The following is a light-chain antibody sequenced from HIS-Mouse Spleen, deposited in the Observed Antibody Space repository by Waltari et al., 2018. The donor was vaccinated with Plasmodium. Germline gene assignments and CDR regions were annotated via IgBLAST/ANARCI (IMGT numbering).Light chain of an antibody. CDR3: QQSYSTWT. J-gene: IGKJ1*01. CDR2: AAS. V-gene: IGKV1-39*01. CDR1: QSISSY. Sequence: DIQMTQSPSSLSASVGDRVTITCRASQSISSYLNWYQQKPGKAPKLLIYAASSLQRGVPSRFSGSGSRTYFTLTISRLQPEDFATYYCQQSYSTWTFGQGTKVEIK.